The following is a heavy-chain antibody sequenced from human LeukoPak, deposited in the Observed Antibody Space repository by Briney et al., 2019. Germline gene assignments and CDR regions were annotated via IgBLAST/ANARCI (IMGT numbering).Heavy chain of an antibody. J-gene: IGHJ4*02. CDR1: GGSFSGYY. Sequence: SETLSLTCAVYGGSFSGYYWSWIRQPPGKGLEWIGEINHSGSTNYNPSLKSRVTISVDTSKNQFSLKLSSVTAADTAVYYRARRGYYYSTFDYWGQGTLVTVSS. V-gene: IGHV4-34*01. D-gene: IGHD3-22*01. CDR3: ARRGYYYSTFDY. CDR2: INHSGST.